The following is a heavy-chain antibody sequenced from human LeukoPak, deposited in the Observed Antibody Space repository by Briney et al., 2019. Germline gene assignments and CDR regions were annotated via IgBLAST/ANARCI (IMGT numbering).Heavy chain of an antibody. CDR1: GYTFTNYD. V-gene: IGHV1-8*01. CDR3: ARNLYGSGTFDF. D-gene: IGHD3-10*01. Sequence: ASVKVSCKASGYTFTNYDINWVRQATGQGLEWMGWMTPNSGNTGYAQKFQGRITLTRDTSISTAYMELSNLGSEDTAVYYCARNLYGSGTFDFWGQGTLVTVSS. J-gene: IGHJ4*02. CDR2: MTPNSGNT.